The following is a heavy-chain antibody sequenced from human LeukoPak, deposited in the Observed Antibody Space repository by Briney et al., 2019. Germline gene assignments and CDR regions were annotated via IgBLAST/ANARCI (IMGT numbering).Heavy chain of an antibody. CDR2: IIPIFSTA. J-gene: IGHJ5*02. Sequence: GASVKVSCKASGGTFSSYAISWVRQAPGQGLEWMGGIIPIFSTANYAQMLQGRVTITADEYKSTPYMELSTLSSEDTAVYYCARMDDILTGYNPWGQGTLVTVSS. V-gene: IGHV1-69*13. CDR1: GGTFSSYA. CDR3: ARMDDILTGYNP. D-gene: IGHD3-9*01.